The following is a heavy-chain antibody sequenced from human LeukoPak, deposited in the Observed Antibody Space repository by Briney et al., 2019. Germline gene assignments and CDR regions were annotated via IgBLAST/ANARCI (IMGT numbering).Heavy chain of an antibody. CDR1: GFTFSSYS. Sequence: PGGSLRLSCAASGFTFSSYSMNWVRQAPGKGLEWVSSISSSSSYIYYADSVKGRFTISRDNAKNSLYLQVNSLRAEDTAVYYCARATSGTYYYYGMDVWGQGTTVTVSS. CDR2: ISSSSSYI. J-gene: IGHJ6*02. D-gene: IGHD6-13*01. V-gene: IGHV3-21*01. CDR3: ARATSGTYYYYGMDV.